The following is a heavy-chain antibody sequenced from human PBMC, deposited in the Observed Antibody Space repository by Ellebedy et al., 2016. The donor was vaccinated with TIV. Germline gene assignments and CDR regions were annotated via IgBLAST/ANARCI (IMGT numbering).Heavy chain of an antibody. D-gene: IGHD1-26*01. CDR2: IVVGSGNT. CDR3: ARFIKWELLRADAFDI. Sequence: AASVKVSCKASGFTFTKSAVQWVRQARGQRLEWIGWIVVGSGNTHYAQKFQGRVTITADKSTGTAYMELSSLRSEDTAVYYGARFIKWELLRADAFDIWGQGTMVTVSS. J-gene: IGHJ3*02. CDR1: GFTFTKSA. V-gene: IGHV1-58*01.